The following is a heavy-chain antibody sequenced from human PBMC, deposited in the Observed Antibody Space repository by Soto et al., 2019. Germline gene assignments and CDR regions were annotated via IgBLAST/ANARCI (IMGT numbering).Heavy chain of an antibody. CDR1: GYTFTSYG. D-gene: IGHD2-15*01. Sequence: QVQLVQSGAEVKKPGASVKVSCKASGYTFTSYGISWVRQAPGQGLEWMGWISAYNGNTNSAQKLQGRVTMTTDTSTSTASMELRSLRSDDTAVYYCVVAAHPYYFDSGGQGTLVTVSS. CDR3: VVAAHPYYFDS. J-gene: IGHJ4*02. CDR2: ISAYNGNT. V-gene: IGHV1-18*01.